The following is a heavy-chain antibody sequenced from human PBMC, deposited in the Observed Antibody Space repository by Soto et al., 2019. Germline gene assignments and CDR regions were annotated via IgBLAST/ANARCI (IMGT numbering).Heavy chain of an antibody. CDR3: ARLGTSYYDILTGYYSYYYYYMDV. CDR1: GGSISSYY. D-gene: IGHD3-9*01. V-gene: IGHV4-59*08. J-gene: IGHJ6*03. Sequence: SETLSLTCTVSGGSISSYYWSWVRQPPGKGLEWIGYIYYSGSTNYNPSLKSRVTISVDTSKNQFSLKLSSVTAADTAVYYCARLGTSYYDILTGYYSYYYYYMDVWAKGTTVPVSS. CDR2: IYYSGST.